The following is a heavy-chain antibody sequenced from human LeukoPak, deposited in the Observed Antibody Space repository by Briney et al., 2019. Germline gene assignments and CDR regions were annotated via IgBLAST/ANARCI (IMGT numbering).Heavy chain of an antibody. J-gene: IGHJ4*02. D-gene: IGHD7-27*01. CDR1: GFTVSSNY. CDR2: IYSGGST. CDR3: ARDEGNWGSAGY. Sequence: GESLRLSCAASGFTVSSNYMSWVRQAPGKGLEWVSVIYSGGSTYYADSVKGRFTISRDNSKNTPYLQMNSLRAEDTAVYYCARDEGNWGSAGYWGQGTLVTVSS. V-gene: IGHV3-53*01.